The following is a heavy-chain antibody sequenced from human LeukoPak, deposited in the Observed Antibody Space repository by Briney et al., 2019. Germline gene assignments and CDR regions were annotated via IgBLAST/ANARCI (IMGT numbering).Heavy chain of an antibody. CDR1: GGSFSGYY. J-gene: IGHJ4*02. V-gene: IGHV4-34*01. CDR2: INHSGST. D-gene: IGHD2-2*02. CDR3: ASNVWRPRYCSSTSCYTGIDY. Sequence: PSETLSLTCAVYGGSFSGYYWSWIRQPPGKGLEWIGEINHSGSTNYNPSLKSRVTISVDTSKNQFSLKLSSVTAADTAVYYCASNVWRPRYCSSTSCYTGIDYWGQGTLVTVSS.